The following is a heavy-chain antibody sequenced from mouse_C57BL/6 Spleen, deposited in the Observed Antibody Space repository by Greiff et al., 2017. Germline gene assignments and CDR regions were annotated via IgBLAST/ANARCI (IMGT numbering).Heavy chain of an antibody. CDR1: GFSFTSYG. J-gene: IGHJ2*01. D-gene: IGHD2-2*01. CDR3: ARGGVWLRRGYFDY. V-gene: IGHV2-2*01. CDR2: IWSGGST. Sequence: QVQLQQSGPGLVQPSQSLSITCTVSGFSFTSYGVYWVRQSPGKGLEWLGVIWSGGSTDYNAAFISRLSISKDNSKSQVFFKMSSLQADDTAIYYCARGGVWLRRGYFDYWGQGTTLTVSS.